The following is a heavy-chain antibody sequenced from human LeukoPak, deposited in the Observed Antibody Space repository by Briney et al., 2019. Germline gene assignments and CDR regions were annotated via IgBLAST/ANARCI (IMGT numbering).Heavy chain of an antibody. D-gene: IGHD5-12*01. Sequence: GGSLRLSCAASGFTFSSYAMSWVRQAHEKGLEWVSAISGSGDDTYYADSVKGRFTISRDNSKSTLYLQMNSLTAEDTAVYYCAKDLGIVVTIVDYWGQGTLVTVSS. CDR1: GFTFSSYA. CDR2: ISGSGDDT. CDR3: AKDLGIVVTIVDY. J-gene: IGHJ4*02. V-gene: IGHV3-23*01.